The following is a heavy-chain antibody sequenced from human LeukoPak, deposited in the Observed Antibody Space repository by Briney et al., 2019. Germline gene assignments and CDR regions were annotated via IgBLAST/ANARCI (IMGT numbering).Heavy chain of an antibody. Sequence: SETLSLTCTVSGGSVSSSSYYWGWIRQPPGKGLEWIGSIYYSGSTYYNPSLKSRVTISVDTSKNQFSLKLSSVTAADTAVYYCARDKGSWYYFDYWGQGTLVTVSS. CDR3: ARDKGSWYYFDY. V-gene: IGHV4-39*07. CDR1: GGSVSSSSYY. CDR2: IYYSGST. J-gene: IGHJ4*02. D-gene: IGHD6-13*01.